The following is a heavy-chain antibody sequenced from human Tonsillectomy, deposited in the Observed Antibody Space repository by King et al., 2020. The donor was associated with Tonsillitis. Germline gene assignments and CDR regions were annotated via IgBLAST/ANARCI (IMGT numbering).Heavy chain of an antibody. CDR1: GFTVSSFF. CDR2: IYIGDTT. V-gene: IGHV3-53*01. Sequence: VQLVESGGGLVQPGGSLRLSCAASGFTVSSFFVSWVRQAPGKGLEWVSLIYIGDTTYYAASVKGRFTISRGKSNNTVYLQMNSLRAEDTAVYYCAREDGYNSIYMDVWGKGTTVTVSS. J-gene: IGHJ6*03. CDR3: AREDGYNSIYMDV. D-gene: IGHD5-24*01.